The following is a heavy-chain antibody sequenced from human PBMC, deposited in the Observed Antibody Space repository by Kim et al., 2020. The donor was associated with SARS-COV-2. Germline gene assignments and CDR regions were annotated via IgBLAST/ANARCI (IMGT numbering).Heavy chain of an antibody. CDR2: IYYSGST. V-gene: IGHV4-39*01. Sequence: SETLSLTCTVSGGSISSSSYYWGWIRQPPGKGLEWIGSIYYSGSTYYNPSLKSRVTISVDTSKNQFSLKLSSVTAADTAVYYCASTYSSSWYTGPFDYWGQGTLVTVSS. J-gene: IGHJ4*02. CDR3: ASTYSSSWYTGPFDY. D-gene: IGHD6-13*01. CDR1: GGSISSSSYY.